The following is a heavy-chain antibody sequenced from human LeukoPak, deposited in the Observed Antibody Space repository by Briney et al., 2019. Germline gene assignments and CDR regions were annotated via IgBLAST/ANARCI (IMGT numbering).Heavy chain of an antibody. CDR1: GYTFTSYG. J-gene: IGHJ4*02. D-gene: IGHD3-16*02. Sequence: GASVKVSCKASGYTFTSYGISWVRQAPGQGLEWMGWISAYNGNTNYAQKLQGRVTMTTDTSTSTAYMELRSLRSDDTAVYYCAREYPLRLGELSPSGYFDYWGQGTLVTVSS. CDR2: ISAYNGNT. CDR3: AREYPLRLGELSPSGYFDY. V-gene: IGHV1-18*01.